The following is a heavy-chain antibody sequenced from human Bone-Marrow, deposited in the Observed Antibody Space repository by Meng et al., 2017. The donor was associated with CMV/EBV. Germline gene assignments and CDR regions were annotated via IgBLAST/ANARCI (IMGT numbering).Heavy chain of an antibody. Sequence: SGPTLVKPTETLTLTCTVSGFSLSNARMGVSWIRQPPGKALEWLAHIFSNDEKSYSTSLKSRLTITKDTSKNQVVLTMTNMDPVDTATYYCAHSLGYSSSWSTYPFDYWGQGTLVTVSS. V-gene: IGHV2-26*01. D-gene: IGHD6-13*01. CDR1: GFSLSNARMG. CDR2: IFSNDEK. CDR3: AHSLGYSSSWSTYPFDY. J-gene: IGHJ4*02.